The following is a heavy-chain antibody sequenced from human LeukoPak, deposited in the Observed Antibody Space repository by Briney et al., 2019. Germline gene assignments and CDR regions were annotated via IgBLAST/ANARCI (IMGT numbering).Heavy chain of an antibody. V-gene: IGHV4-30-2*01. Sequence: SETLSLTCAVSGGSISSGGYSWSWIRQPPGKGLEWIGYIYHSGSTYYNPSLKSRVTISVDRSKNQFSLKLSSVTAADTAVYYWARGLRGSPGVDYWGQGTLATVSS. CDR3: ARGLRGSPGVDY. CDR2: IYHSGST. D-gene: IGHD4-17*01. CDR1: GGSISSGGYS. J-gene: IGHJ4*02.